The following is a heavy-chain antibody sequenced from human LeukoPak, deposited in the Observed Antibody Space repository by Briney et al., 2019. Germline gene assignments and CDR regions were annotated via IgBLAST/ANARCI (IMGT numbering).Heavy chain of an antibody. Sequence: NPGGSLRLSCAASGFTFSDYYMSWIRQAPGKGLERVSYISSSGSTIYYADSVKGRFTISRDNAKNSLYLQMNSLRAEDTAVYYCARFGELLKRPLYYYYYYGMDVWGQGTTVTVSS. D-gene: IGHD3-10*01. V-gene: IGHV3-11*01. CDR3: ARFGELLKRPLYYYYYYGMDV. CDR2: ISSSGSTI. J-gene: IGHJ6*02. CDR1: GFTFSDYY.